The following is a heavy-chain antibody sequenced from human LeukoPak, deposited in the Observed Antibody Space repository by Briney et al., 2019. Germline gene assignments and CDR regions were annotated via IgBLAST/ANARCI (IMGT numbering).Heavy chain of an antibody. CDR2: ISWDGGST. J-gene: IGHJ4*02. CDR3: AKVGIAVAGTGAFDY. Sequence: GGSLRLSCAASGFTFHDYVMHWVCPTPGKGLERVSLISWDGGSTYYVDSVKGRFTISIDKTKNSLYLQMDILRDEETASYYCAKVGIAVAGTGAFDYWGQGTLVTVSS. CDR1: GFTFHDYV. V-gene: IGHV3-43D*03. D-gene: IGHD6-19*01.